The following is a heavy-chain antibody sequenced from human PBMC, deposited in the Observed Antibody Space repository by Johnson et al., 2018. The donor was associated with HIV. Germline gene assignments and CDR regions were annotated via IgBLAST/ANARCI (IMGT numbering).Heavy chain of an antibody. V-gene: IGHV3-66*01. J-gene: IGHJ3*02. CDR1: GIIVTGNF. CDR2: INAGGDT. Sequence: VQLVESGGGLVQPGGSLRLSCAASGIIVTGNFMSWVRQAPGKGLGWVSVINAGGDTYYADSVKGRFTISRDSSKNTVSLQLNSLRVEDTAVYYCARDARPDGFDICGQGTMVTVSS. D-gene: IGHD1-14*01. CDR3: ARDARPDGFDI.